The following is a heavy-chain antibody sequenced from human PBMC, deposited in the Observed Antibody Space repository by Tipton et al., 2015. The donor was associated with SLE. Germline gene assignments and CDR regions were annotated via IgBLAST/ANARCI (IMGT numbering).Heavy chain of an antibody. J-gene: IGHJ4*01. D-gene: IGHD4-23*01. V-gene: IGHV4-59*11. CDR2: IYYSGST. Sequence: TLSLTCTVSGGSFSSHYWSWIRQPPGKGLEWIGYIYYSGSTHYNPSLKSRVTMSVDTSRNQFSLNLGSVTAADTAIYYCARMEKRSNSVRLDYWGQGTLVTVSS. CDR1: GGSFSSHY. CDR3: ARMEKRSNSVRLDY.